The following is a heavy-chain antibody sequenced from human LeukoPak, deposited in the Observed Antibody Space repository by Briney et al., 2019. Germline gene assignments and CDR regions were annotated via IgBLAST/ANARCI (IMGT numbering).Heavy chain of an antibody. J-gene: IGHJ4*02. V-gene: IGHV4-59*01. D-gene: IGHD3-10*01. CDR1: GGPISSYY. CDR2: IKYSGST. Sequence: SETLSLTCTVSGGPISSYYWSWIRQPPGKGLEWIGYIKYSGSTNYNPSLKSRVTISKDTSKNQFSLKLSSVTAADTAVYFCARTLLWFGETWSYYFDYWGQGTLVTVSS. CDR3: ARTLLWFGETWSYYFDY.